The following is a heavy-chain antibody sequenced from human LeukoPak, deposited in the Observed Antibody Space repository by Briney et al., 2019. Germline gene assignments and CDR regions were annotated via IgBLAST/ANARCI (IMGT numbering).Heavy chain of an antibody. Sequence: SETLSLTCTVSGGSISSYYWSWIRQPPGKGLEWIGYIYYSGGTNYNPSLQSRVTISVDTSKNQFSLKLSSVTAADTAVYYCARAAPYCSGGSCYDYWGQGTLVTVSS. CDR2: IYYSGGT. J-gene: IGHJ4*02. D-gene: IGHD2-15*01. CDR3: ARAAPYCSGGSCYDY. V-gene: IGHV4-59*01. CDR1: GGSISSYY.